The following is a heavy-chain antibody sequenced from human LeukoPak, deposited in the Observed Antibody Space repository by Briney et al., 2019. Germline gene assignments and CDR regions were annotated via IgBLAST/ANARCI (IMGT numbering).Heavy chain of an antibody. Sequence: SETLSLTCTVSGGSISSYYWSWIRQPPGKGLEWIGYIYYSGSTDYNPSLKSRVTISVDTSKNQFSLKLSSVTAADTAVYYCARVAPTYYYDSNLVYYYYYYMDVWGKGTTVTVSS. CDR1: GGSISSYY. CDR3: ARVAPTYYYDSNLVYYYYYYMDV. CDR2: IYYSGST. V-gene: IGHV4-59*01. D-gene: IGHD3-22*01. J-gene: IGHJ6*03.